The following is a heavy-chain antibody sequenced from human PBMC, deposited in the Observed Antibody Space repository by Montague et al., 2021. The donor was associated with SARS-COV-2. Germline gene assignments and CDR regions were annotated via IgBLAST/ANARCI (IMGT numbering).Heavy chain of an antibody. CDR3: ASTGHCTGGGCFAQYFDY. Sequence: SLRLSCAASGFTFSDYYMSWIRQTPGRGLEWVSYISSSSRYTNYADSVKGRFTISRDNTKNSLSLQMNSLRAEDTAVYYCASTGHCTGGGCFAQYFDYWGQGSRVTVSS. J-gene: IGHJ4*02. CDR2: ISSSSRYT. V-gene: IGHV3-11*03. CDR1: GFTFSDYY. D-gene: IGHD2-8*02.